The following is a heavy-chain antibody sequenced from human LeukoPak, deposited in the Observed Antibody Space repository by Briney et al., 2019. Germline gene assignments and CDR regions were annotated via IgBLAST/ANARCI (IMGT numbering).Heavy chain of an antibody. J-gene: IGHJ6*02. CDR3: ARGRDTSGYYYGMDA. D-gene: IGHD3-10*01. Sequence: SETLSLTCTVSGGSLSSHYWNWVRQPPGKGLEWIGYAYYSGSTNYSPSLKSRVTISVDTSKKQFSLKLSSVTAADTAVYYCARGRDTSGYYYGMDAWGQGTTVTVSS. V-gene: IGHV4-59*11. CDR1: GGSLSSHY. CDR2: AYYSGST.